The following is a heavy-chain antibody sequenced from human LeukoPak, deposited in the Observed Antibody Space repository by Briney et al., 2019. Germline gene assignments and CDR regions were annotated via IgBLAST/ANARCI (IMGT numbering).Heavy chain of an antibody. CDR3: AHKVSPKYYYDSSGLRREYFQH. CDR2: IYWDDDK. V-gene: IGHV2-5*02. CDR1: GFSLSTSGVG. J-gene: IGHJ1*01. D-gene: IGHD3-22*01. Sequence: KESGPTLVKPTQTITLTCTFSGFSLSTSGVGVGWIRQPPGKALEWLAVIYWDDDKRYSPSLKSRLAITKDTSKNQVVLTMTNMDPVDTATYYCAHKVSPKYYYDSSGLRREYFQHWGQGTLVTVSS.